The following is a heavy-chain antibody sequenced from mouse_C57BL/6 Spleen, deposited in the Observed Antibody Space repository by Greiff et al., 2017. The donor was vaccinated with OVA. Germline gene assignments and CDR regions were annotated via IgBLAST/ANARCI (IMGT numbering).Heavy chain of an antibody. CDR3: ASMTTVGYFDV. CDR2: IYPGDGDT. CDR1: GYAFSSSW. D-gene: IGHD1-1*01. Sequence: QVQLQQSGPELVKPGASVKISCKASGYAFSSSWMNWVKQRPGKGLEWIGRIYPGDGDTNYNGKFKGKATLTADTSSSTAYMQLSSLTSEDSAVYFCASMTTVGYFDVWGTGTTVTVSS. V-gene: IGHV1-82*01. J-gene: IGHJ1*03.